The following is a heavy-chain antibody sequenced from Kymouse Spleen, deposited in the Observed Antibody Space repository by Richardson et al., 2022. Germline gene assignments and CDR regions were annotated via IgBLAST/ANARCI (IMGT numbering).Heavy chain of an antibody. Sequence: QLQLQESGPGLVKPSETLSLTCTVSGGSISSSSYYWGWIRQPPGKGLEWIGSIYYSGSTYYNPSLKSRVTISVDTSKNQFSLKLSSVTAADTAVYYCARGPYYYGSGSYYKDYGMDVWGQGTTVTVSS. CDR2: IYYSGST. D-gene: IGHD3-10*01. CDR3: ARGPYYYGSGSYYKDYGMDV. CDR1: GGSISSSSYY. V-gene: IGHV4-39*01. J-gene: IGHJ6*02.